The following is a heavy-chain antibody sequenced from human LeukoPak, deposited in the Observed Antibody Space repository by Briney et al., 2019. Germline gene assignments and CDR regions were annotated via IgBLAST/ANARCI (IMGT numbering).Heavy chain of an antibody. J-gene: IGHJ3*02. D-gene: IGHD6-13*01. CDR2: INSDGSST. CDR3: AREAASSSWYGGDAFDI. Sequence: GGSLRLSCAASGFTFDDYAMHWVRQAPGKGLVWVSRINSDGSSTSYADSVKGRFTISRDNAKNTLYLQMNSLRAEDTAVYYCAREAASSSWYGGDAFDIWGQGTMVTVSS. CDR1: GFTFDDYA. V-gene: IGHV3-74*01.